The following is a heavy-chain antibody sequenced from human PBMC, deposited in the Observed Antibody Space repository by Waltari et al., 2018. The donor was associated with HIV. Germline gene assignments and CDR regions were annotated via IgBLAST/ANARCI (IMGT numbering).Heavy chain of an antibody. CDR2: ISGDGKNK. Sequence: EVRLVESGGGPVQPGGSLRLPGAASGFTTRFYNMNWVRQTPGKGLEWVAYISGDGKNKYYADSVKGRFIISKDNGQNFLHLQMDRLSVDDSAKYFCAREVTSSKVMNYWGQGTPVIVSS. CDR3: AREVTSSKVMNY. V-gene: IGHV3-48*03. J-gene: IGHJ4*02. D-gene: IGHD2-21*02. CDR1: GFTTRFYN.